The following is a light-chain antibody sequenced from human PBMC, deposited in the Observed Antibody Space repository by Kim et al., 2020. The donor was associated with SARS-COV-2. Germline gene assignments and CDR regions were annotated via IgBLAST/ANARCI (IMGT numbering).Light chain of an antibody. CDR1: SLRMSY. CDR2: GEN. CDR3: NSRDISSDHVL. Sequence: SSELTQDHAVSVALGQTVTITCQGDSLRMSYATWYQQKPGQAPLLVIYGENSRPSGIPDRFFGSYSRNTASLTITGAQAEDEADYYCNSRDISSDHVLFGGGTQLTVL. V-gene: IGLV3-19*01. J-gene: IGLJ3*02.